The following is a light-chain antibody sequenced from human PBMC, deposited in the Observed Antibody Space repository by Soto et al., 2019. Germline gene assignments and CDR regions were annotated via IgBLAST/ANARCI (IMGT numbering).Light chain of an antibody. Sequence: IEMTQSPSTLSVSIGERATLSCRASQSVRSYLAWYQQKPGQAPRLLIYDASNRATGIPARFSGSGSGTDFTLTISSLEPEDFAVYYCQQRSNWPLTFGHGTKVDIK. V-gene: IGKV3-11*01. J-gene: IGKJ3*01. CDR1: QSVRSY. CDR3: QQRSNWPLT. CDR2: DAS.